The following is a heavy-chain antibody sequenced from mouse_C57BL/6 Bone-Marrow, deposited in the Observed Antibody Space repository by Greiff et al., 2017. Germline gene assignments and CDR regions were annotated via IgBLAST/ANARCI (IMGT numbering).Heavy chain of an antibody. J-gene: IGHJ2*01. CDR1: GYTFTNYY. CDR3: ARCGVAAG. Sequence: EVQLQQSGPELVKPGASVKISCTASGYTFTNYYMNWVKQTHGKSLEWIGDINPNNGGTSYNQKFTGKATLTVDKSSGTAYVELRSLTSEDSAVYYCARCGVAAGWGQGTTLTVSS. V-gene: IGHV1-26*01. CDR2: INPNNGGT. D-gene: IGHD1-1*01.